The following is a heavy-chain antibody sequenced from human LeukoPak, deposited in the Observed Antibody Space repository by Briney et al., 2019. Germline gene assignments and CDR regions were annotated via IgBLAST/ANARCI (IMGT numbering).Heavy chain of an antibody. Sequence: PSETLSLTCTVSGGSISSYYWSWIRQPAGTALEGIGCIYTSGTITYNPSLKSRVTMSVDTSKNQFSLKLSSVTAADTAVYYCARDSGTTGEVKFDPWGQGTLVTVSS. J-gene: IGHJ5*02. CDR1: GGSISSYY. V-gene: IGHV4-4*07. CDR3: ARDSGTTGEVKFDP. CDR2: IYTSGTI. D-gene: IGHD3-10*01.